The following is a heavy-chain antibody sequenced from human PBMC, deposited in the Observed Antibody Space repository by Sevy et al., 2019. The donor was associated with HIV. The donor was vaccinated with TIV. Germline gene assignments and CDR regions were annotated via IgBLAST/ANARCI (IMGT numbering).Heavy chain of an antibody. CDR1: GDSVSSNSAA. D-gene: IGHD1-26*01. Sequence: QSQTLSLTCAISGDSVSSNSAAWNWIRQSPSRGLEWLGRTYYRSKWYNDYAVSVKSRISINPKTSKNQFSLQLNSVTPDDTALYFCATGIPEWELGGHWFDPWGQGTLVTVSS. J-gene: IGHJ5*02. V-gene: IGHV6-1*01. CDR3: ATGIPEWELGGHWFDP. CDR2: TYYRSKWYN.